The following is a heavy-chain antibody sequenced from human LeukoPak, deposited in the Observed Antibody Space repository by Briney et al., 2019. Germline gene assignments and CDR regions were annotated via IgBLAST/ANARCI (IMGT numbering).Heavy chain of an antibody. CDR2: INPNSGGT. D-gene: IGHD4-17*01. CDR1: GYTFTGFY. J-gene: IGHJ4*02. Sequence: ASVKVSCKASGYTFTGFYMHWVRQAPGQGLEWMGWINPNSGGTNYAQKFQGWVTMTRDTSISTAYMELSRLRSDDTAVYYCARGGAVTTESFDYWGQGTLVTVSS. V-gene: IGHV1-2*04. CDR3: ARGGAVTTESFDY.